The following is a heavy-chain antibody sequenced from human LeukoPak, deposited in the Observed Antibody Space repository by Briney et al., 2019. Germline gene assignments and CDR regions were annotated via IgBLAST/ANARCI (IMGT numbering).Heavy chain of an antibody. D-gene: IGHD2-15*01. V-gene: IGHV3-23*01. CDR1: GFTFSSYA. J-gene: IGHJ4*02. CDR3: AKGPLIGWYYFDS. CDR2: ISATGGST. Sequence: PGRSLRLSCAASGFTFSSYAMGWVRQAPGKGLEWVSAISATGGSTFYADSVKGRFTISRDNSKNTLYLQMNSVRAEDTAVYYCAKGPLIGWYYFDSWGQGTLVTVSS.